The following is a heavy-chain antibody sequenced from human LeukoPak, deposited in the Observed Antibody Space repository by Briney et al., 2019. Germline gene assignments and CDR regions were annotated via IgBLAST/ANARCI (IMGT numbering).Heavy chain of an antibody. D-gene: IGHD1-1*01. CDR1: GFTFSDYY. V-gene: IGHV3-11*01. Sequence: GGSLRLSCAASGFTFSDYYMSWIRQAPGKGLKWISYISSSGRITHYTDSVKGRFTISRDNAKNSLYLVMDSLRAEDTAVYFCARDLGTQEYFDYWGQGSRVSVSS. J-gene: IGHJ4*02. CDR2: ISSSGRIT. CDR3: ARDLGTQEYFDY.